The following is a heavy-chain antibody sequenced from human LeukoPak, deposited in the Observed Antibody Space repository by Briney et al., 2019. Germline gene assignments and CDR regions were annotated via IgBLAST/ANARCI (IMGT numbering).Heavy chain of an antibody. D-gene: IGHD2-2*01. CDR1: GYSFTSYW. Sequence: GESLKISCQGSGYSFTSYWIGWVRQLPGKGLEWMGCIYPGDSDTRYSPSFQGQVTISADKSTNTAYLQWSSLKASDTAMYYCARRGYCSSGSCEYFHFWGQGTLVTVSS. CDR3: ARRGYCSSGSCEYFHF. V-gene: IGHV5-51*01. J-gene: IGHJ1*01. CDR2: IYPGDSDT.